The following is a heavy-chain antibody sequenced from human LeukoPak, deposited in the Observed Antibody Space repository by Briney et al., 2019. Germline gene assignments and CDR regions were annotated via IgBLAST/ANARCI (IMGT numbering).Heavy chain of an antibody. D-gene: IGHD2-15*01. J-gene: IGHJ2*01. CDR2: IYYSGST. CDR1: GGSISSSSYY. CDR3: ARKVVFDL. V-gene: IGHV4-39*01. Sequence: SETLSLTCTVSGGSISSSSYYWGWIRQPPGKGLEWIGSIYYSGSTYYNPSLKSRVTISVDTSKNQFSLKMSSVTAADTAVYYCARKVVFDLWGRGTLVTVSS.